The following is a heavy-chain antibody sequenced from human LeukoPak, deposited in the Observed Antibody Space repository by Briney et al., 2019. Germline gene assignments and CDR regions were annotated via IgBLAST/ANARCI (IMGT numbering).Heavy chain of an antibody. Sequence: PSQTLSLTCTVSGGSISSADYYWSWIRQPPGKGLEWIGYIYYSGNTYYNPSLRSPVTMTVDTSKNHFSLKLTVVTAADTAVYYWARFGSSAFDYWGHGTLVTVSS. D-gene: IGHD3-16*01. V-gene: IGHV4-30-4*01. CDR1: GGSISSADYY. CDR3: ARFGSSAFDY. J-gene: IGHJ4*01. CDR2: IYYSGNT.